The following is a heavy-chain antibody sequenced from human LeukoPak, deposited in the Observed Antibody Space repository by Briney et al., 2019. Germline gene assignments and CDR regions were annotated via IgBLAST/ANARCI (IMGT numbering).Heavy chain of an antibody. D-gene: IGHD6-13*01. J-gene: IGHJ4*02. CDR2: ISRSGSTI. CDR3: VRRVPNNSSWYELFDY. Sequence: GGSLRLSCAASGFSFSSYTMNWVRQAPGKGLEWLSYISRSGSTIYYADSVKGRFTISRDNAKNSLYLQMNSLRDEDTAVYYCVRRVPNNSSWYELFDYWGQGTLVTVSS. V-gene: IGHV3-48*02. CDR1: GFSFSSYT.